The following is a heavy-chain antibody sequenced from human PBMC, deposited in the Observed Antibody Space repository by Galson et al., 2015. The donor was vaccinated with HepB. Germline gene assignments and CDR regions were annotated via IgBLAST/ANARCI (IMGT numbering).Heavy chain of an antibody. V-gene: IGHV4-30-4*01. Sequence: LSLTCTVSGGSISSEGYYWSWIRQPPGKGLEWIGYVYYSGSAYYNPSLKSRLTISIDTSKNQFSLNLASVTAADTAVYFCARDRGATSYGLFDYWGQGAQVTVSS. CDR3: ARDRGATSYGLFDY. J-gene: IGHJ4*02. CDR2: VYYSGSA. D-gene: IGHD3-16*01. CDR1: GGSISSEGYY.